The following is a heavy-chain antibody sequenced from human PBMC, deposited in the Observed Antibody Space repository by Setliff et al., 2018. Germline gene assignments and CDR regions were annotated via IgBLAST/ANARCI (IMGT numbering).Heavy chain of an antibody. J-gene: IGHJ2*01. Sequence: SETLSLTCTVSGDSISRAYFYWSWIRQSAGKGLECLGRIYTDGSTKYNPSLNSRVTLLIDTANNQISLRLTSVSAADTAVYYCARLRKSTPHWYFDLWGRGTLVTVSS. CDR2: IYTDGST. V-gene: IGHV4-61*02. CDR3: ARLRKSTPHWYFDL. CDR1: GDSISRAYFY.